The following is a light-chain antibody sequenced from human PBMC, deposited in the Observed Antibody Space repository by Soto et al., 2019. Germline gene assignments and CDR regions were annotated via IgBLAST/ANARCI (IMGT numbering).Light chain of an antibody. Sequence: DIQMTQSPSTLSGSVGDRVTITCRASQNIGNYLAWYQQKIGRAPKILIYWTSNLERGVPSRFSGSGTGTEFTLTISSLQPDDLASYFCQQYISYPWTFGQGTKVEI. CDR3: QQYISYPWT. CDR1: QNIGNY. CDR2: WTS. J-gene: IGKJ1*01. V-gene: IGKV1-5*03.